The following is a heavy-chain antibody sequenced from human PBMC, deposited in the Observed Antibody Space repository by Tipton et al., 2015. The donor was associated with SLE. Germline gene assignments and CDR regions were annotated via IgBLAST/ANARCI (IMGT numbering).Heavy chain of an antibody. CDR2: IFYPGTT. J-gene: IGHJ4*02. CDR3: ATYRKADVSGYFDY. V-gene: IGHV4-59*01. Sequence: TLSLTCTVSGGSINSYDWSWIRQPPGKGLEWIGYIFYPGTTNYNPSLKSRVTISVDTSKNEFSLNLTSVTAADTAVYYCATYRKADVSGYFDYWGQGTLVTVSS. CDR1: GGSINSYD. D-gene: IGHD3-3*01.